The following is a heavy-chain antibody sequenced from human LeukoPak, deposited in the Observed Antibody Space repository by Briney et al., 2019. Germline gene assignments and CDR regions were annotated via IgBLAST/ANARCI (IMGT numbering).Heavy chain of an antibody. CDR2: IRSDWGST. CDR1: GFTLRPYR. V-gene: IGHV3-74*01. J-gene: IGHJ4*02. Sequence: GGSQRLSCAAAGFTLRPYRKHWVRQAPGKGLVWVSRIRSDWGSTSYADSVKGRFTISRDNAKNTLYLQLNSLRAEDSAVYYGAREIGGNADYRFDYWGRGTLVTVSS. D-gene: IGHD4-17*01. CDR3: AREIGGNADYRFDY.